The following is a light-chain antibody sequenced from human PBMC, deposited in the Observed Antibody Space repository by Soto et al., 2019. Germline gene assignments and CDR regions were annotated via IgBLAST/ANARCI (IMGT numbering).Light chain of an antibody. J-gene: IGLJ1*01. Sequence: QSALTQPASVSGSPGQSITISCTGTSSDVGGYNYVSWYQQYPGKAPKLMIYDVSNRPSGVSNRFSGSKSGNTASLTISGLQDKDEADYYCSSYTSSSIYVFGTGTKVTVL. CDR1: SSDVGGYNY. V-gene: IGLV2-14*01. CDR2: DVS. CDR3: SSYTSSSIYV.